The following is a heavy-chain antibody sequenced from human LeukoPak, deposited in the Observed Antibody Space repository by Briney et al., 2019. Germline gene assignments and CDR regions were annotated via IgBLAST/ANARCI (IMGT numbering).Heavy chain of an antibody. V-gene: IGHV3-48*03. Sequence: GSLRFSCASSGFTFSSYEMNWVRQAPGKGLGWVSYISSNGITKYYENSVKGRFTISRDNAKNSLYVQRNSLRDEDTAVYYCARDYNWNDETGFDYWGQGTLVTVSS. CDR3: ARDYNWNDETGFDY. J-gene: IGHJ4*02. D-gene: IGHD1-1*01. CDR1: GFTFSSYE. CDR2: ISSNGITK.